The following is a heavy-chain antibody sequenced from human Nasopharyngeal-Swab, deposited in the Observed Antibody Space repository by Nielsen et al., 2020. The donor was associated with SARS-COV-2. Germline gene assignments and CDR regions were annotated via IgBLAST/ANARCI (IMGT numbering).Heavy chain of an antibody. Sequence: WIRQPPGKGLEWIGSIYYSGSTNYNPSLKSRVTISVGTSKNQFSLKLSSVTAADTAVYYCARELLLGDIVVVPADPHSNWFDPWGQGTLVTVSS. D-gene: IGHD2-2*01. J-gene: IGHJ5*02. CDR2: IYYSGST. V-gene: IGHV4-39*07. CDR3: ARELLLGDIVVVPADPHSNWFDP.